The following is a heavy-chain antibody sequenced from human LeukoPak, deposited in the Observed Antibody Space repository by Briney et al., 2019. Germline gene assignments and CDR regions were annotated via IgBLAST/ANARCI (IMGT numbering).Heavy chain of an antibody. CDR3: ARDSQDCGGDCTSDY. V-gene: IGHV1-2*02. CDR1: GYTFTGYF. D-gene: IGHD2-21*02. J-gene: IGHJ4*02. CDR2: INPSSGGT. Sequence: ASVKVSCKASGYTFTGYFMHWVRQTPGQGLEWMGWINPSSGGTNYAQSFQGRVTMTRDTSISTAYMELSSLRSDDTAVYYCARDSQDCGGDCTSDYWGQGTLVTVSS.